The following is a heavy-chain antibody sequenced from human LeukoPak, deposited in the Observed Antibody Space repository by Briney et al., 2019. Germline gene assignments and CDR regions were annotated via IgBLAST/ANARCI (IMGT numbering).Heavy chain of an antibody. CDR2: IYYSGST. CDR3: ARSGGYSSPQNY. J-gene: IGHJ4*02. CDR1: GGSISSGGYY. D-gene: IGHD6-19*01. Sequence: SETLSLTCTVSGGSISSGGYYWSWIRQHPGKGLEWIGYIYYSGSTYYNPSLKSRVTISVDTSKNQFSLKLTSVTAADTAVYYCARSGGYSSPQNYWGQGTLVTVSS. V-gene: IGHV4-31*03.